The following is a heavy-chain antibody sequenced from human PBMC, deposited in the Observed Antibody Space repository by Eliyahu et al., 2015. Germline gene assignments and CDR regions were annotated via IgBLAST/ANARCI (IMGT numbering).Heavy chain of an antibody. D-gene: IGHD1-1*01. J-gene: IGHJ6*02. CDR1: GFXFSXYX. Sequence: EVQLVESGGGLVKPGGSLRLSCAASGFXFSXYXXNWVRQAPGKGLEWVSSISSSSSYIYYADSVKGRFTISGDNAKNSLYLQMNSLRAEDTAVYYCARELPTRGHYYYGMDVWGQGTTVTVSS. CDR2: ISSSSSYI. CDR3: ARELPTRGHYYYGMDV. V-gene: IGHV3-21*01.